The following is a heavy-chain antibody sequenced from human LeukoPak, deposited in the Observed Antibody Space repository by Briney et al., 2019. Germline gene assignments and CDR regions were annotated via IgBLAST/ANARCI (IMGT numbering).Heavy chain of an antibody. CDR2: ISSSSSTI. J-gene: IGHJ4*02. Sequence: GGSLRLSCAASGFTFSSYSMNWVRQAPGKGLEWVSYISSSSSTIYYADSVKGRFTISRDNAKNSLYLQMNSLRAEDTAVYYCARQQQLVQEGYFDYWGQGTLVTVSS. CDR3: ARQQQLVQEGYFDY. V-gene: IGHV3-48*01. CDR1: GFTFSSYS. D-gene: IGHD6-13*01.